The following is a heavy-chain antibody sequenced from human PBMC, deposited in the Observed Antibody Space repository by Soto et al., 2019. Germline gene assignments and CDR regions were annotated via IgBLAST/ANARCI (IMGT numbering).Heavy chain of an antibody. V-gene: IGHV1-8*01. Sequence: QVQLVQSGAEVTKPGASVKVSCKASGYTFTSYDINWVRQATGQGLEWMGWMSPNSGATGYAQKFQGRATMPSDTSISTADSELRNRSSEDTASYYCARGVDAGVDVWGQGSPVTVSS. CDR2: MSPNSGAT. CDR1: GYTFTSYD. D-gene: IGHD1-1*01. J-gene: IGHJ6*02. CDR3: ARGVDAGVDV.